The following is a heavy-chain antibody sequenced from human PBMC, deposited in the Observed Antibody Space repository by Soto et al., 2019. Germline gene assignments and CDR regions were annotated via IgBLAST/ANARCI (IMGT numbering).Heavy chain of an antibody. CDR1: GCTISGYA. J-gene: IGHJ3*02. D-gene: IGHD6-19*01. Sequence: SVKVSCKASGCTISGYAISWVRKKQGQGLEWMGGIIPIFGTANYAQKFQGRVTITADESTSTAYMELSSLRSEDTAVYYCATDPYSSGSNDAFDIWGQGTMVTVSS. CDR3: ATDPYSSGSNDAFDI. CDR2: IIPIFGTA. V-gene: IGHV1-69*13.